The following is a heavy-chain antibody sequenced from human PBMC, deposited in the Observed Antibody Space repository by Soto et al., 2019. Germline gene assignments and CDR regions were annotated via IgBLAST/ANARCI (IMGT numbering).Heavy chain of an antibody. Sequence: GGSLRLSCAASGFTFISYGMHWVRQAPCKGLGWVAVISYDGSNKYYADSVKGRFTISRDNSKNTLYLQMNSLRAEDTAVYYCARAQLWANNPTYYYYGMDAWGQGTTVTVAS. D-gene: IGHD5-18*01. CDR1: GFTFISYG. CDR3: ARAQLWANNPTYYYYGMDA. J-gene: IGHJ6*02. V-gene: IGHV3-30*03. CDR2: ISYDGSNK.